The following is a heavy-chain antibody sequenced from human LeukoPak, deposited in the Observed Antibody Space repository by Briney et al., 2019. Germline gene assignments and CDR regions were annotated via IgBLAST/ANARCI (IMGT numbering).Heavy chain of an antibody. CDR3: ARHSITGTGAFDI. V-gene: IGHV3-7*01. J-gene: IGHJ3*02. Sequence: GGSLRLSCAASGFTFSGYWMSWVRQAPGKGLEWVANIKQDGSEKYYVDSVKGRFTISRDNAKNSLYLQMNSLRAEDTAVYYCARHSITGTGAFDIWGQGTMVTVSS. CDR2: IKQDGSEK. CDR1: GFTFSGYW. D-gene: IGHD1-20*01.